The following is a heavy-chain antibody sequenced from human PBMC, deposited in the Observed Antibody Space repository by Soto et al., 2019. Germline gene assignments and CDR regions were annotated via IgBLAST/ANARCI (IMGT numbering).Heavy chain of an antibody. V-gene: IGHV6-1*01. Sequence: SQTLSLTCAISGDSVSDNSAAWNWIRQSPSRGLEWLGRTYYRSKWYNDYAVSVKSRITVTPDTSKNQFSLHLNSVTPEDTAVYYCARELPYYVSSDSYLDYWGQGALVTVS. D-gene: IGHD3-16*01. CDR3: ARELPYYVSSDSYLDY. J-gene: IGHJ4*02. CDR1: GDSVSDNSAA. CDR2: TYYRSKWYN.